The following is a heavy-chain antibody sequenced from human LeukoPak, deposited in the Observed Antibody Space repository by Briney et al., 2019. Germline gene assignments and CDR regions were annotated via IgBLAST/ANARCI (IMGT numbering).Heavy chain of an antibody. CDR1: GYSITSAYY. CDR2: IYYSGST. V-gene: IGHV4-38-2*02. Sequence: PSETLSLTCTVSGYSITSAYYWGWIRQPPGKGLEWIGSIYYSGSTYYNPSLKSRVTISVDTSKNQFSLKLSSVTAADTAVYYCASPLLYYDFWSGYYDGYYMDVWGKGTTATVSS. CDR3: ASPLLYYDFWSGYYDGYYMDV. J-gene: IGHJ6*03. D-gene: IGHD3-3*01.